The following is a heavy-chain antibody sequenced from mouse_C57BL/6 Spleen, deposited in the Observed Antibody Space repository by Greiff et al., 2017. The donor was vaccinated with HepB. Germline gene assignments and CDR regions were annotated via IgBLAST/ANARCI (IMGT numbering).Heavy chain of an antibody. Sequence: EVHLVESGGGLVKPGGSLKLSCAASGFTFSSYAMSWVRQTPEKRLEWVATISDGGSYTYYPDNVKGRFTISRDNAKNNLYLQMSHLKSEDTAMYYCSRDPFPGSSYYAMDYWGQGTSVTVSS. J-gene: IGHJ4*01. V-gene: IGHV5-4*01. CDR2: ISDGGSYT. CDR3: SRDPFPGSSYYAMDY. D-gene: IGHD1-1*01. CDR1: GFTFSSYA.